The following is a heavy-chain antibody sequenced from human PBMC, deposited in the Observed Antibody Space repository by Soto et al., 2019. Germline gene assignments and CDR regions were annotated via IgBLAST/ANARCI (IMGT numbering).Heavy chain of an antibody. CDR3: ASADFDY. CDR2: IYPGGSI. Sequence: QVQLQESGPGLVKPSGTLSLTCAVSDGSISSSNWWNWVRQPPGKGLEWIGEIYPGGSINYNPSLKSRLTISVDKSKNPISLNLTSVTAAATAVYYCASADFDYWGQGTLVTVSS. CDR1: DGSISSSNW. V-gene: IGHV4-4*02. J-gene: IGHJ4*02.